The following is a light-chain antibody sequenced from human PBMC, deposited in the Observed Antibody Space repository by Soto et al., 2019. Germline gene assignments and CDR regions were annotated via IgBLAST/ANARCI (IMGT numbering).Light chain of an antibody. CDR2: DAS. J-gene: IGKJ3*01. CDR1: QSINSW. V-gene: IGKV1-5*01. CDR3: QQYNSYPFT. Sequence: DIQMTQSPSTLSASVGDGVTITCRASQSINSWLAWYQQKPGKAPRLLIYDASSLESGVPSRFSGSGSGTEFTLTISSLQPDDFATYYCQQYNSYPFTFGPGTKVDIK.